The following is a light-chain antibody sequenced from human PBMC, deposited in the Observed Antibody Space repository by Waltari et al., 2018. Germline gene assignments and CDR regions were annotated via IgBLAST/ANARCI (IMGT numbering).Light chain of an antibody. CDR2: GNT. Sequence: HSVLTQPPPVSGAPGHRLTISFTGSSSNIRPASELTWYQQLPGTAPKLLIFGNTNRPSGVPDRFSGSKSGTSASLAITGLQAEDEADYYCQSYDSSLSGFVFGTGTKVAVL. J-gene: IGLJ1*01. CDR1: SSNIRPASE. CDR3: QSYDSSLSGFV. V-gene: IGLV1-40*01.